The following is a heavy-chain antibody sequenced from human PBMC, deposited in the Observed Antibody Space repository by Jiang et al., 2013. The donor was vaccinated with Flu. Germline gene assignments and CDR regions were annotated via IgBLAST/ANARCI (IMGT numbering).Heavy chain of an antibody. V-gene: IGHV1-3*01. D-gene: IGHD1-1*01. CDR3: ARLGERRDDAFDI. CDR1: GYTFTSYA. Sequence: SGYTFTSYAMHWVRQAPDKGLSGWDGSTLAMVTQNNSQKFQGRVTITRDTSASTAYMGLSSLRSEDTAVYYCARLGERRDDAFDIWGQGTMVTVSS. J-gene: IGHJ3*02. CDR2: STLAMVT.